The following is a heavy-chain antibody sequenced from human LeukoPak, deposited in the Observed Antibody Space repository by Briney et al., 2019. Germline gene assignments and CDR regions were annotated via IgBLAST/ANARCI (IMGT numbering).Heavy chain of an antibody. Sequence: SETLSLTCTVSGGSISSYYWSWIRQPPGKGLEWIGYIYYSGSTNYNASLKSRVTISVDTSKNQFSLKLSSVTAADTAVYYCASFLGFNWFDPWGQGTLVTVSS. CDR3: ASFLGFNWFDP. CDR1: GGSISSYY. V-gene: IGHV4-59*01. D-gene: IGHD2/OR15-2a*01. J-gene: IGHJ5*02. CDR2: IYYSGST.